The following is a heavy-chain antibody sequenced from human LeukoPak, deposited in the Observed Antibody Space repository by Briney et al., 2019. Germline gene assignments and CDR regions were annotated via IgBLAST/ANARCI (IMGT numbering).Heavy chain of an antibody. CDR2: IYYSGST. J-gene: IGHJ4*02. V-gene: IGHV4-39*07. Sequence: SETLSLTCTVSGGSISSSSYYWGWIRQPPGKGLEWIGSIYYSGSTFDNPSLKSRVTISVDTSKNQFSLKLTSVTAADTALYYCARDNRGYVDYWGQGTLVTVSS. CDR3: ARDNRGYVDY. D-gene: IGHD2/OR15-2a*01. CDR1: GGSISSSSYY.